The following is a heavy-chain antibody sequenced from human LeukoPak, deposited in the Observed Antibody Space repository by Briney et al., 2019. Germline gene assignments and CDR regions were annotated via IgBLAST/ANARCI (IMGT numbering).Heavy chain of an antibody. D-gene: IGHD2-21*02. J-gene: IGHJ4*02. CDR2: ISSSGSTI. Sequence: PGGSLRLSCTASGFTFSTYALSWVRQAPGKGLEWVSYISSSGSTIYYADSVKGRFTISRDNAKNSLYLQMNSLRAEDTAVYYCARDSGVVTADYWGQGTLVTVSS. V-gene: IGHV3-11*01. CDR1: GFTFSTYA. CDR3: ARDSGVVTADY.